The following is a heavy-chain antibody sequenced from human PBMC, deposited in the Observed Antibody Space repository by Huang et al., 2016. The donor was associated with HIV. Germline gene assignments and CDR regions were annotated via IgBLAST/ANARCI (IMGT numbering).Heavy chain of an antibody. V-gene: IGHV1-46*03. J-gene: IGHJ3*02. CDR1: GNTFTSFH. Sequence: QVHLVQSGAEVREPGASVKVSCRPSGNTFTSFHVHWVRQAPGQGLEWMGKIIAVGGSRTYAEKFQGRISMTRDRSTVTIFLELRSLRSEDTAMYYCARVQPPHGRNPLDIWGQGTLITVSS. CDR2: IIAVGGSR. CDR3: ARVQPPHGRNPLDI.